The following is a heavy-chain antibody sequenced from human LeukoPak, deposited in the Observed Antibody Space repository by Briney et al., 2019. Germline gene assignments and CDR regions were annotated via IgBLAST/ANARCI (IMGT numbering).Heavy chain of an antibody. V-gene: IGHV1-46*01. Sequence: ASVKVSCKASGYTFPSYFMHWVRQAPGQGLEWMGIINPTGGSTTYAQKFQGRITMTRDTSTSTVYMELSSLRSDDTAVYYCARTAARRFDYWGQGTLVTVSS. D-gene: IGHD6-6*01. CDR3: ARTAARRFDY. J-gene: IGHJ4*02. CDR1: GYTFPSYF. CDR2: INPTGGST.